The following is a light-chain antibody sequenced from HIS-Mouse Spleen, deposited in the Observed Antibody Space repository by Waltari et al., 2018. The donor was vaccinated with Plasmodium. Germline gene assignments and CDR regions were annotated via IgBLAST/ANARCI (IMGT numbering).Light chain of an antibody. Sequence: DIQMTQSPSSVSASVGDRVTITCRASQGLSSWLAWYQQKPGNAPKLLIYAASSLQSGVPARCSGSGSGTDFTLTISSLQPEDFATYYCQQANSFPLTFGGGTKVEIK. CDR2: AAS. V-gene: IGKV1-12*01. J-gene: IGKJ4*01. CDR1: QGLSSW. CDR3: QQANSFPLT.